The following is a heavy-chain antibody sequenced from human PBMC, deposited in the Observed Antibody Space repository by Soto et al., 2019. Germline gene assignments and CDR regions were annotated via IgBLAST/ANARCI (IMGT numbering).Heavy chain of an antibody. CDR2: INHSGST. D-gene: IGHD3-22*01. V-gene: IGHV4-34*01. CDR3: ARGRRYYYDSSGYYRGYYYYYGMDV. J-gene: IGHJ6*02. CDR1: GGSFSGYY. Sequence: SETLSLTCAAYGGSFSGYYWSWIRQPPGKGLEWIGEINHSGSTNYSPSLKSRVTISVDTSKNQFSLKLSSVTAADTAVYYCARGRRYYYDSSGYYRGYYYYYGMDVWGQGTTVTVSS.